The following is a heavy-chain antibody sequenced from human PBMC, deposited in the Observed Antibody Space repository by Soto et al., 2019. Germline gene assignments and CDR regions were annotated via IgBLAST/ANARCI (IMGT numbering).Heavy chain of an antibody. D-gene: IGHD3-3*01. CDR3: ARYYDFWSGYSTSYYYYGMDV. CDR2: IYHSGST. V-gene: IGHV4-4*02. Sequence: GTLSLTCAVSGGSISSSNWWSCVRQAPGKGLEWIGEIYHSGSTNYNPSLKSRVTISVDKSKNQFSLKLSSVTAADTAVYYCARYYDFWSGYSTSYYYYGMDVWGQGITVTVSS. J-gene: IGHJ6*02. CDR1: GGSISSSNW.